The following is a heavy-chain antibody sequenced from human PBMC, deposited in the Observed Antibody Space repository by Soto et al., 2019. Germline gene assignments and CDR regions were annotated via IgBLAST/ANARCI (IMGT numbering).Heavy chain of an antibody. CDR1: GAAINSGGYY. CDR3: ASGGAWGVILAF. CDR2: IYFSGTT. J-gene: IGHJ4*02. Sequence: PSETLSLTCNVSGAAINSGGYYWSWVRQLPGKGLEWIGYIYFSGTTYYNPSLASRLTISLDTSQKQLSLQMTSVSAADTAVYYCASGGAWGVILAFWGQGILAPVYS. D-gene: IGHD3-16*01. V-gene: IGHV4-31*03.